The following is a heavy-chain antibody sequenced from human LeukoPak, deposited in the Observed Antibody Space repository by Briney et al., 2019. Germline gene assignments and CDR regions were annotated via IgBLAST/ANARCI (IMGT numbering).Heavy chain of an antibody. CDR3: ARGYSSSWYLD. V-gene: IGHV3-21*01. J-gene: IGHJ4*02. D-gene: IGHD6-13*01. Sequence: GGSLRLSCAASGFTFSTYSMNWVRQAPGKGLEWVSSISSGSTYIYYADSVKGRFTISRDNAKKSLSLQMNSLRADDTAVYYCARGYSSSWYLDWGQGTLVTVSS. CDR1: GFTFSTYS. CDR2: ISSGSTYI.